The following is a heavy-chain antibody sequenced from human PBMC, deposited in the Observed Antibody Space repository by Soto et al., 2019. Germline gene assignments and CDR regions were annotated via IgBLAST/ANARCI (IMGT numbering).Heavy chain of an antibody. Sequence: GASVKVSCKASGGTFSSYAISWVRQAPGQGLEWMGWISAYNGNTNYAQKLQGRVTMTTDTSTSTAYMELRSLRSDDTAVYYCARDTAMVSSLVDYWGQGTLVTVSS. J-gene: IGHJ4*02. V-gene: IGHV1-18*01. D-gene: IGHD5-18*01. CDR3: ARDTAMVSSLVDY. CDR2: ISAYNGNT. CDR1: GGTFSSYA.